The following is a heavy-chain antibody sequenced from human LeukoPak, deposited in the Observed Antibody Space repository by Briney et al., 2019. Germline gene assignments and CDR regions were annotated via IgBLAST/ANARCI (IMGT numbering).Heavy chain of an antibody. J-gene: IGHJ4*02. CDR3: ARASTYHDFWSGYYTYYFDY. V-gene: IGHV4-61*02. D-gene: IGHD3-3*01. CDR1: GGSISSGSYY. CDR2: IYTSVST. Sequence: PSETLSLTCTVAGGSISSGSYYWSWIRQPAGNGLEWIGRIYTSVSTNYNPSLKSRVTISVDTSKNQFSLKLSSVAAADTAVYYCARASTYHDFWSGYYTYYFDYWGQGTLVTVSS.